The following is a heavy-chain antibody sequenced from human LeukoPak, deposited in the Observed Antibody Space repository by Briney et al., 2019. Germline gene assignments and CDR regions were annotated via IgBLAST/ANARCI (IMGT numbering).Heavy chain of an antibody. Sequence: PGGSLRLSCATSGFTFSTYSMNWVRQAPGKGLEWVSYISSSGSTIYYADSVKGRFTISRDNAKNSLYLQMNSLRAEDTAVYYCARGIAVAGRDYYYGMDVWGQGTTVTVSS. CDR2: ISSSGSTI. J-gene: IGHJ6*02. V-gene: IGHV3-48*04. CDR3: ARGIAVAGRDYYYGMDV. CDR1: GFTFSTYS. D-gene: IGHD6-19*01.